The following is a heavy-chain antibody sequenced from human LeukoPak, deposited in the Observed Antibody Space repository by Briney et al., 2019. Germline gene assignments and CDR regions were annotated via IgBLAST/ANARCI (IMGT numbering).Heavy chain of an antibody. CDR1: GGSISSYY. Sequence: PSETLSLTCTVSGGSISSYYWSWIRQPPGKGLEWIGYIYYSGSTNYNPSLKSRVTISVDTSKNQFSLKLSSVTAADTAVYYCARARPYYYYGMDVWGQGTTVTVSS. V-gene: IGHV4-59*01. CDR2: IYYSGST. J-gene: IGHJ6*02. CDR3: ARARPYYYYGMDV.